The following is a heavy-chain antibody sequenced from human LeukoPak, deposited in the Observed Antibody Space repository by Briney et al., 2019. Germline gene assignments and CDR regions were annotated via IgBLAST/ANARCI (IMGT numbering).Heavy chain of an antibody. J-gene: IGHJ4*02. Sequence: ASVKVSCKASGYSFTSYYMNWVRQAPGQGLEWMGIINASGGSTSYAQKFQGRLTMTRDTSTRTVYMELSSLRSEDTAVYYCARGLSPHNWNSVFNYWGQGTLVTVSS. D-gene: IGHD1-7*01. CDR1: GYSFTSYY. CDR3: ARGLSPHNWNSVFNY. CDR2: INASGGST. V-gene: IGHV1-46*01.